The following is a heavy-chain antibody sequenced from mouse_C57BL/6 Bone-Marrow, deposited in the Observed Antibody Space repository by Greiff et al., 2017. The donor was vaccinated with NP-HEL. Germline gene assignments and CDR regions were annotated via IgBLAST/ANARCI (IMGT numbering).Heavy chain of an antibody. J-gene: IGHJ4*01. CDR3: AREGGLRRRTYAMDY. CDR1: GFTFSDYS. D-gene: IGHD2-4*01. Sequence: EVKLMESEGGLVQPGSSMKLSCTASGFTFSDYSMAWVRQVPEKGLEWVANINYDGSSTYYLDSLKSRFIISRDNAKNILYRQMSSLKSEDTATYYCAREGGLRRRTYAMDYWGQGTSVTVSS. V-gene: IGHV5-16*01. CDR2: INYDGSST.